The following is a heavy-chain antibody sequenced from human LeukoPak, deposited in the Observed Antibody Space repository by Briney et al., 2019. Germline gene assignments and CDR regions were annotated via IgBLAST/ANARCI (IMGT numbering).Heavy chain of an antibody. Sequence: PSETLSLTCAVYGGSFSGYYWSWIRQPPGKGLEWIREINHSGSTNYNPSLKSRVTILVDTSKNRFSLKLNSVTAADTAVYYCASPVSPLPAPWGPFVFVSWGKGKMVTVFS. CDR2: INHSGST. J-gene: IGHJ3*01. D-gene: IGHD2-2*01. CDR1: GGSFSGYY. V-gene: IGHV4-34*01. CDR3: ASPVSPLPAPWGPFVFVS.